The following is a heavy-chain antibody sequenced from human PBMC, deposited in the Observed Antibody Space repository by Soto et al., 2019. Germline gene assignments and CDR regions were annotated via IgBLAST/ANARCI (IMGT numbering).Heavy chain of an antibody. V-gene: IGHV3-66*01. CDR3: ARATDYGDYNDAFDI. CDR1: GFTVSSNY. CDR2: IYSGGST. Sequence: EVQLVESGGGLVQPGGSLRLSCAASGFTVSSNYMRWVRQAPGKGLEWVSVIYSGGSTYYADSVKGRFTISRDNSKNTLYLQMNSLRAEDTAVYYCARATDYGDYNDAFDIWGRGTMVTVSS. D-gene: IGHD4-17*01. J-gene: IGHJ3*02.